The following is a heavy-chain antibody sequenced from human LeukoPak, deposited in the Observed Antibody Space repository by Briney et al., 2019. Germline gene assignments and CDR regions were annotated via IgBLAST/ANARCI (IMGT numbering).Heavy chain of an antibody. V-gene: IGHV3-23*01. Sequence: GGSLRLSCAASRFTFSSYGMSWVRQAPGKGLEWVSGISGSGGNTYYADSVKGRFTISRDNSKNTLYLQMNSLRAEDTAVYYCAKDPERWLQLRLGFSDWGQGTLVTVSS. CDR3: AKDPERWLQLRLGFSD. J-gene: IGHJ4*02. CDR1: RFTFSSYG. D-gene: IGHD5-24*01. CDR2: ISGSGGNT.